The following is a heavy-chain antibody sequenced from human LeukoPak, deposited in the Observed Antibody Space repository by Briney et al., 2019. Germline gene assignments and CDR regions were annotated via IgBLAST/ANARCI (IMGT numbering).Heavy chain of an antibody. CDR2: ISDDATII. J-gene: IGHJ3*02. V-gene: IGHV3-11*01. Sequence: PGGSLRLSCEVSGFVFSDYYMSWVRQAPGKGLEWVAYISDDATIIYYADSVKGRFTISRDNANNLMFLEMNGLRAEDTAIYYGVRVIACSGNRAPTACHGKSNGFDIWGQGTMVTVSS. CDR3: VRVIACSGNRAPTACHGKSNGFDI. CDR1: GFVFSDYY. D-gene: IGHD1-14*01.